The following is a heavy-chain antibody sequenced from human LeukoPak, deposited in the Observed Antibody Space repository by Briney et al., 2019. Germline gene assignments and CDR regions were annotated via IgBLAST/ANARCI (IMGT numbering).Heavy chain of an antibody. J-gene: IGHJ4*02. CDR3: GRPSADGLERAHIDC. CDR1: GYNFSTYW. Sequence: GASLKISCQASGYNFSTYWIAWLRQMPGKGLESMGIIYPADSDTRYSPSFQGQVTISADKSISTAYLQWSGLKASDTSIYYCGRPSADGLERAHIDCWGQGSLVTVSS. V-gene: IGHV5-51*01. CDR2: IYPADSDT.